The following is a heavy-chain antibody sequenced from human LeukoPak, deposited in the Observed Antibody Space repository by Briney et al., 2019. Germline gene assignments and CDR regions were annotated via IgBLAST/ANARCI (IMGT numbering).Heavy chain of an antibody. CDR3: ARGRYGSGSYFVY. V-gene: IGHV4-34*01. Sequence: PSETLSLTCAVYGGSFSGYYWSWIRQPPGKGLEWIGEINHSGSTNYNPSLKSRVTISVDTSKNQFSLKLSSVTAADTAVYYCARGRYGSGSYFVYWGQGTLVTVSS. CDR1: GGSFSGYY. D-gene: IGHD3-10*01. CDR2: INHSGST. J-gene: IGHJ4*02.